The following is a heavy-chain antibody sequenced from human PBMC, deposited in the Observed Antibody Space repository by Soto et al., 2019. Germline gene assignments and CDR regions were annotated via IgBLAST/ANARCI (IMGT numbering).Heavy chain of an antibody. CDR3: ARDGMITFGGVIDIDY. V-gene: IGHV3-30-3*01. J-gene: IGHJ4*02. D-gene: IGHD3-16*02. CDR1: GFTFSSYA. Sequence: QVQLVESGGGVVQPGRSLRRSCAASGFTFSSYAMHWIREAPGKGLEWVAVISYDGSNKYYADSVKGRFTISRDNSKNTLYLQMNSLRAEDTAVYYCARDGMITFGGVIDIDYWGQGTLVTVSS. CDR2: ISYDGSNK.